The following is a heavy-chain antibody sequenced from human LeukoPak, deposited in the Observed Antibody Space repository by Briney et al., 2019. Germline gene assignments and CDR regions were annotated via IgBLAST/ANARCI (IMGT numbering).Heavy chain of an antibody. J-gene: IGHJ4*02. CDR1: GGTFSSYA. Sequence: ASVKVSCKASGGTFSSYAISWVRQAPGQGLEWMGIINPSGGSTSYAQNFQGRVTMTRDTSTSTVYMELSSLRSEDTAVYYCARVGYSSSSVYFDYWGQGTLVTVSS. CDR3: ARVGYSSSSVYFDY. D-gene: IGHD6-6*01. CDR2: INPSGGST. V-gene: IGHV1-46*01.